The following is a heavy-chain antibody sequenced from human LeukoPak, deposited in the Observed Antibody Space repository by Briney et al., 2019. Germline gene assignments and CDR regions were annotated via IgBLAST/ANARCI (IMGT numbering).Heavy chain of an antibody. CDR2: INSDGSST. J-gene: IGHJ5*02. D-gene: IGHD6-13*01. CDR3: ARDSSSWYPGIVNWFDP. CDR1: GFTFSSYR. Sequence: GGSLRLSCAASGFTFSSYRMHWVRQAPGKGLVWVSRINSDGSSTSYADSVKGRFTISRDNAKNTLYLQMNSLRAEDTAVYYCARDSSSWYPGIVNWFDPWGQGTLVTVSS. V-gene: IGHV3-74*01.